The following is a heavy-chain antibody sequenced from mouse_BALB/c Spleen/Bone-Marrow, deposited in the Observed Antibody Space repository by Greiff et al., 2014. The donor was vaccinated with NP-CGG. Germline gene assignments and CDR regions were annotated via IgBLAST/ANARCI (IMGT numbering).Heavy chain of an antibody. CDR2: ISSGGSYT. CDR3: ARQYGNLGVMDY. D-gene: IGHD2-1*01. J-gene: IGHJ4*01. Sequence: EVMLVESGGDLVKPGGSLKLSCAASGFTFSSYGMSWVRQTPDKRLEWVATISSGGSYTYYPDSVKGRFTISRDNAKNTLYLQMSSLKSEDTAVYYCARQYGNLGVMDYWGQGTSVTVSS. V-gene: IGHV5-6*01. CDR1: GFTFSSYG.